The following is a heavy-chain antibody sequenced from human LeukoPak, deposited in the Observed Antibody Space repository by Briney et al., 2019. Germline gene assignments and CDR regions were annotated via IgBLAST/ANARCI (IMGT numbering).Heavy chain of an antibody. CDR3: AKDFDYYDSSAYYNGGRPGYYFDY. Sequence: DSVKGRFTSSRDNSKNTLYLQMNSLSAEDTAVYYCAKDFDYYDSSAYYNGGRPGYYFDYWGQGTLVTVSS. D-gene: IGHD3-22*01. V-gene: IGHV3-30*02. J-gene: IGHJ4*02.